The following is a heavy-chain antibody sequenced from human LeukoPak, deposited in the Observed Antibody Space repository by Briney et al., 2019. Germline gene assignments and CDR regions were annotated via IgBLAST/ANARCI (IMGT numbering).Heavy chain of an antibody. V-gene: IGHV3-30-3*01. CDR1: GFALKSYS. CDR3: ATDRGGSPFDY. CDR2: ISYDGCNK. Sequence: PGGSLRLSCAGSGFALKSYSLSWVRQAPGKGLEWVAVISYDGCNKYYADSVKGRFTISRDNSKNTLYLQMNSLRAEDTAVYYCATDRGGSPFDYWGQGTLVTVSS. D-gene: IGHD2-15*01. J-gene: IGHJ4*02.